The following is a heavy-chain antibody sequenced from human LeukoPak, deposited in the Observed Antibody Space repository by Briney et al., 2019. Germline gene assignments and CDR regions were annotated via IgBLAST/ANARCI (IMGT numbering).Heavy chain of an antibody. CDR1: GGTFSSYA. CDR2: IIPILGIA. Sequence: SVKVSCKASGGTFSSYAISWVRQAPGQGLEWMGRIIPILGIANYAQKFQGRVTMTRDTSISTAYMELSRLRSDDTAVYYCARDPAYRPYDYWGQGTLVTVSS. V-gene: IGHV1-69*04. CDR3: ARDPAYRPYDY. J-gene: IGHJ4*02. D-gene: IGHD4-11*01.